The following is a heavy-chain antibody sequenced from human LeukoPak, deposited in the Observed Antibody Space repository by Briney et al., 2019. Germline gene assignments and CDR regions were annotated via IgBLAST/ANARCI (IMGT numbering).Heavy chain of an antibody. D-gene: IGHD3-10*01. V-gene: IGHV1-18*01. CDR2: ISA. CDR1: SYTFTSYG. CDR3: ARRVPSYYGAFDI. Sequence: ASVKVSCKAPSYTFTSYGISWVRQAPGQGLEWMGWISAYAQKLQGRVTMTTDTSTSTAYMELRSLRSDDTAVYYCARRVPSYYGAFDIWGQGTMVTVSS. J-gene: IGHJ3*02.